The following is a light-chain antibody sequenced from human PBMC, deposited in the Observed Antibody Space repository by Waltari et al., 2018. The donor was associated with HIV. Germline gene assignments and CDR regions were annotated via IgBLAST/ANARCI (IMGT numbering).Light chain of an antibody. CDR3: HQYASFSGK. CDR1: QNVGAF. Sequence: DIRLTQSPSTLSASAGDRVALTCRAGQNVGAFLAWYQQKPGKPPKLLIFQASILEGGVPSRFSGSVSGSDFTLTINGLQSEDFATYYCHQYASFSGKFGQGTKVEL. V-gene: IGKV1-5*03. CDR2: QAS. J-gene: IGKJ1*01.